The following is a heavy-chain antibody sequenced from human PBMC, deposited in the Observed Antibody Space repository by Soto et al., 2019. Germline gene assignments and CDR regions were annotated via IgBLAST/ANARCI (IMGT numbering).Heavy chain of an antibody. CDR2: IDPSDSQT. D-gene: IGHD3-22*01. Sequence: AESLKIYCKGSGYIFAGYWITWVRQDTGKGLEWMGRIDPSDSQTYYSPAFRGHVTISVTKSITTVFLQWSSLRASDTAMYYCARQIYDSDTGPNFQYYFDSWGQGTPVTVSS. V-gene: IGHV5-10-1*01. CDR3: ARQIYDSDTGPNFQYYFDS. J-gene: IGHJ4*02. CDR1: GYIFAGYW.